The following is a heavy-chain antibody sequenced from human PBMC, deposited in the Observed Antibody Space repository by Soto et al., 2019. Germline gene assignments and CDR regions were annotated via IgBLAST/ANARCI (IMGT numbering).Heavy chain of an antibody. D-gene: IGHD3-16*02. CDR2: ISNDGTNP. CDR1: GFTFSDYG. V-gene: IGHV3-30*18. CDR3: AKDTGSGRGYPHY. Sequence: GGSLRLSCGSAGFTFSDYGMHLVRQAPGKGPEWVTVISNDGTNPYSAESVRGRFTISRDNSKSTLYLQMNSLRPEDTAVYFCAKDTGSGRGYPHYWGQGTLVTVSS. J-gene: IGHJ4*02.